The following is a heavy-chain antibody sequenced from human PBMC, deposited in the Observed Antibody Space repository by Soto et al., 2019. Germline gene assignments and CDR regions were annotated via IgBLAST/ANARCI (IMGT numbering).Heavy chain of an antibody. CDR2: IKSKTGGGTT. V-gene: IGHV3-15*01. CDR3: TTDVTTVTTYYYYGMDV. D-gene: IGHD4-4*01. CDR1: GFTFSNAW. Sequence: PGGSLRLSCAASGFTFSNAWMSWVRQAPGKGLEWVGRIKSKTGGGTTDYAAPVKGRFTISRDDSKNTLYLQMNSLKTEDTAVYYCTTDVTTVTTYYYYGMDVWGQGTTVTVSS. J-gene: IGHJ6*02.